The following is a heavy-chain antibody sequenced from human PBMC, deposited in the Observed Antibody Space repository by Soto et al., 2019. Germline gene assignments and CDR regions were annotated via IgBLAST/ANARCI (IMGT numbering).Heavy chain of an antibody. V-gene: IGHV3-11*01. D-gene: IGHD6-19*01. CDR2: ISSSADTI. J-gene: IGHJ4*02. CDR3: ARSVAGNHYFDY. Sequence: PGGSLRLSCAASGFTFSDYYMSWIRQAPGKGLEWVSYISSSADTIYYADSVKGRFTISRDNAKNSLYLQMNSLRAEDTAVYYCARSVAGNHYFDYWGQGTLVTVSS. CDR1: GFTFSDYY.